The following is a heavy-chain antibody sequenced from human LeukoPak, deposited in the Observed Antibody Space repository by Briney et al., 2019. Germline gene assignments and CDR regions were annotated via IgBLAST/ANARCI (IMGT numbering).Heavy chain of an antibody. CDR3: AKRVVGVTNYHYMDV. Sequence: GGSLRLSCAASGFTFSSFAMNWVRQAPGKGLEWVSGISNSGGSTFYADSVKGRFTISRDNSKNTLYLQMNSLRAEDTAVYYCAKRVVGVTNYHYMDVWAKGTTVTVSS. CDR2: ISNSGGST. J-gene: IGHJ6*03. CDR1: GFTFSSFA. D-gene: IGHD1-26*01. V-gene: IGHV3-23*01.